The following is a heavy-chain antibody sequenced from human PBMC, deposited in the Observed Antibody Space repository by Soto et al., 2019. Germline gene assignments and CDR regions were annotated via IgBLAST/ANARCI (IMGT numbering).Heavy chain of an antibody. CDR2: ISGSGGST. CDR1: GFTFSSYA. Sequence: GSLRLSCAASGFTFSSYAMSWVRQAPGKGLEWVSAISGSGGSTYYADSVKGRSTISRDNSKNTLYLQMNSLRAEDTAVYYCAKANSSGWYGPDYWGQGTLVTVSS. D-gene: IGHD6-19*01. J-gene: IGHJ4*02. V-gene: IGHV3-23*01. CDR3: AKANSSGWYGPDY.